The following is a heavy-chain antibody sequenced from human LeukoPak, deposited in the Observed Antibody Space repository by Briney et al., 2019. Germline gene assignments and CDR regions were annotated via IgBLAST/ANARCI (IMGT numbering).Heavy chain of an antibody. CDR1: GGSISSYY. V-gene: IGHV4-59*01. D-gene: IGHD6-13*01. CDR2: IYYSGTT. CDR3: ARGVYIAAAQYAY. J-gene: IGHJ4*02. Sequence: SETLSLTCTVSGGSISSYYWSWIRQPSGKGLEWIGYIYYSGTTNYNPSLKSRVTISVDTSKNQFSLKLSSVTAADTAVYYCARGVYIAAAQYAYWGQGTLVTVSS.